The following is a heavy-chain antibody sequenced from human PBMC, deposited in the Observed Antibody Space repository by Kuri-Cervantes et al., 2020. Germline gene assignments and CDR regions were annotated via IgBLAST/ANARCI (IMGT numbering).Heavy chain of an antibody. CDR2: VYYSGDT. D-gene: IGHD3-10*01. CDR3: ARTGVWFYYYYYMDV. CDR1: GGSISSYY. Sequence: SETLSLTCTVSGGSISSYYWSWIRQPPGKGLEWIGYVYYSGDTNYNPSLKSRVTISVDTSKNQFSLKLISVTAADTAVYYCARTGVWFYYYYYMDVWGQGTLVTVSS. J-gene: IGHJ6*03. V-gene: IGHV4-59*01.